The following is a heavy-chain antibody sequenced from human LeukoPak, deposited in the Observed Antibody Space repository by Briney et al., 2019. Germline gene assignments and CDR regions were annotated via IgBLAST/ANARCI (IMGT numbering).Heavy chain of an antibody. V-gene: IGHV3-30*14. CDR2: ISYDGPNK. CDR1: GFTFSSYA. D-gene: IGHD1-20*01. CDR3: ARDNWNDVVDYYYYYMDV. Sequence: PGRSLRLSCAASGFTFSSYAMHWVRQAPGKGLEWVAAISYDGPNKYYVDSVKGRFTISRDNSKNTLYLQMGSLRAEDMAVYYCARDNWNDVVDYYYYYMDVWGKGTTVTVSS. J-gene: IGHJ6*03.